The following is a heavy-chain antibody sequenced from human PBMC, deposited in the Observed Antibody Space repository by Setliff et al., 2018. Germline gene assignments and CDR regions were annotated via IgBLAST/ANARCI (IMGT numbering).Heavy chain of an antibody. CDR2: IKPDGTEE. J-gene: IGHJ5*02. D-gene: IGHD1-26*01. V-gene: IGHV3-7*03. Sequence: GSLRLSCAASGFTFSHLWMGWVRQAPGKGLEWVANIKPDGTEEYYVDSVKGRFTISRDNAKNSLYLQMNTLRAEDTAVYYCARDRGGATTRDLWGQGTLVTVSS. CDR1: GFTFSHLW. CDR3: ARDRGGATTRDL.